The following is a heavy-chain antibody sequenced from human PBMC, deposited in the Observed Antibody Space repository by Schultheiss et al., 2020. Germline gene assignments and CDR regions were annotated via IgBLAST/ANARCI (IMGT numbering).Heavy chain of an antibody. J-gene: IGHJ4*02. V-gene: IGHV1-58*01. CDR1: GFTFTSSA. CDR2: IVVGSVNT. D-gene: IGHD6-19*01. CDR3: AAAPEQWLVDY. Sequence: AVKVSCKASGFTFTSSAVQWVRQARGQRLEWIGWIVVGSVNTNYAQKFQERVTITRDMSTSTAYMELSSLRSEDTAVYYCAAAPEQWLVDYWGQGTLVTVSS.